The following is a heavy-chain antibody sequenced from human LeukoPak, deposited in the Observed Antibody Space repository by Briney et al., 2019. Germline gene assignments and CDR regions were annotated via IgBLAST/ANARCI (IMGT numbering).Heavy chain of an antibody. CDR3: ARDTSSGSRPGWFDP. D-gene: IGHD3-10*01. Sequence: GRSLRLSCAASGFTFSNYPMHWVRQAPGKGLEWVAVISYDGSNKFYADSVRGRFNISRDNSKSTLYLQVYSLSIEDTAMYYCARDTSSGSRPGWFDPWGQGPLVTVSS. CDR2: ISYDGSNK. J-gene: IGHJ5*02. CDR1: GFTFSNYP. V-gene: IGHV3-30*04.